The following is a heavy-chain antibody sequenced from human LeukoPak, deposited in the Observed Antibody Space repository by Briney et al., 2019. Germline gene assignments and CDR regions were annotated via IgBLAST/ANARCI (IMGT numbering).Heavy chain of an antibody. CDR2: ISSSSSYI. D-gene: IGHD1-26*01. Sequence: GGSLRLSCAASGFTFSSYSMNWVRQAPGKGLEWVSSISSSSSYIYYADSVKGRFTISRDNAKNSLYLQMNSLRAEDTAVYYCAREGRVGAIVASSWFDPWGQGTLVTVSS. J-gene: IGHJ5*02. V-gene: IGHV3-21*01. CDR1: GFTFSSYS. CDR3: AREGRVGAIVASSWFDP.